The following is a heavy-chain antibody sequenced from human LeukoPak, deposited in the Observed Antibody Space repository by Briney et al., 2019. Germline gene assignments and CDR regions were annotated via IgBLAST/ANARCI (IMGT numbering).Heavy chain of an antibody. CDR3: ARDPYSSGWYDY. Sequence: GGSLRLSCAASGFTVSSNYMSWVRQAPGKGLEWVSVIYSGGSTYYADSVKGRFTISRDNSKNTLYLQMNSLRAEDTAVYYCARDPYSSGWYDYWGQGTLVTVSS. V-gene: IGHV3-53*01. D-gene: IGHD6-19*01. J-gene: IGHJ4*02. CDR2: IYSGGST. CDR1: GFTVSSNY.